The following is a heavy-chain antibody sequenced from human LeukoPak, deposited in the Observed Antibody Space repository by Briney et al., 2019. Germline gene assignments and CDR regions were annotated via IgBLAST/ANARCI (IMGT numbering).Heavy chain of an antibody. D-gene: IGHD1-26*01. CDR1: GFTFSSYW. CDR2: IWYDGSNK. J-gene: IGHJ4*02. V-gene: IGHV3-33*06. CDR3: AKDRSGSYDY. Sequence: GGSLRLSCAASGFTFSSYWMHWVRQAPGKGLEWVAVIWYDGSNKYYADSVKGRFTISRDNSKNTLYLQMNSLRAEDTAVYYCAKDRSGSYDYWGQRTLVTVSS.